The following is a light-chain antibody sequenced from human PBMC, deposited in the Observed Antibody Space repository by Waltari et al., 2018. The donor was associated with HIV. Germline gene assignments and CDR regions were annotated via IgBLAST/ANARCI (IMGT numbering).Light chain of an antibody. CDR1: QPINSNY. J-gene: IGKJ2*01. Sequence: DTVLTQSPGILSLSPGERVILSCSASQPINSNYLACYQQKAGLPPRLLIYDTSTRATGIPDVFFGSGSGTDFTLTISRLQPEDFALYFCQQYEPWPPMYTFGQGTRLEV. CDR3: QQYEPWPPMYT. CDR2: DTS. V-gene: IGKV3D-20*01.